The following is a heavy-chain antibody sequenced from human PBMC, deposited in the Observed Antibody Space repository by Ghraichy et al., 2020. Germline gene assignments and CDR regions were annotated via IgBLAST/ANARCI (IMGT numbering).Heavy chain of an antibody. Sequence: ASVKVSCKASGYTFTGYYMHWVRQAPGQGLEWMGWINPNSGGTNYAQKFQGRVTMTRDTSISTAYMELSRLRSDDTAVYYCARDSPNFGTAMVTATSTSIGYWGQGTLVTVSS. V-gene: IGHV1-2*02. D-gene: IGHD5-18*01. CDR3: ARDSPNFGTAMVTATSTSIGY. CDR1: GYTFTGYY. J-gene: IGHJ4*02. CDR2: INPNSGGT.